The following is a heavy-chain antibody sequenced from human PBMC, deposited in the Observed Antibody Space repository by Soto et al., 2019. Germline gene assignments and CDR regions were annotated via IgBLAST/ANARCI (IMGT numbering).Heavy chain of an antibody. V-gene: IGHV1-18*04. CDR1: DYTLTSYG. CDR2: ISGYNGNT. CDR3: ARGSAYSTPWSFDS. J-gene: IGHJ4*02. Sequence: PGPSVKVSCKASDYTLTSYGIIWVRQAPGQGLEWMGWISGYNGNTKEAEKYQGRLIMTTDTAANTAHMDLRSLTSDDTAVYYCARGSAYSTPWSFDSWGRGTLVTVSS. D-gene: IGHD2-8*01.